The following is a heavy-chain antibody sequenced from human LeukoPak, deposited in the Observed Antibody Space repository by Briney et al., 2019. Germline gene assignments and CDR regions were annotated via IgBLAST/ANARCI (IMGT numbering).Heavy chain of an antibody. V-gene: IGHV3-30*03. CDR2: ISSGGSDK. CDR1: GFTFSTYA. D-gene: IGHD5-24*01. Sequence: GGSLRLSCAASGFTFSTYAVHWVRQAPGKGLEWVAVISSGGSDKYHAGSVKGRFTISRDNSKNTLYLQMDSLRAEDTAVYYCTTRMATVDYWGQGTLVTVSS. CDR3: TTRMATVDY. J-gene: IGHJ4*02.